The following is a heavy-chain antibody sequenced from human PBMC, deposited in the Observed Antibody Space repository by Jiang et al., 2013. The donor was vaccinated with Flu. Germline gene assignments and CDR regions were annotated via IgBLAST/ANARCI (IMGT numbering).Heavy chain of an antibody. CDR2: VIPIFGTA. D-gene: IGHD3-10*01. CDR3: ARFGEPKGAGGFDP. CDR1: RHLPAAML. Sequence: SCKAFWRHLPAAMLSAGCDRPLDKGLSGWEGVIPIFGTANYAQKFQGRVTITADESTSTAYMELSSLRSEDTAVYYCARFGEPKGAGGFDPWGQGTLVTVSS. V-gene: IGHV1-69*01. J-gene: IGHJ5*02.